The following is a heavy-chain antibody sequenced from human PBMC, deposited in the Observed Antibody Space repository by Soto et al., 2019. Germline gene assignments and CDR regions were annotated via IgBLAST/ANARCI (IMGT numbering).Heavy chain of an antibody. D-gene: IGHD3-3*01. CDR2: ILPMFGAV. CDR1: GGTSSNFI. J-gene: IGHJ6*02. V-gene: IGHV1-69*06. Sequence: QVQLVQSGTEVKKSGSSVKVSCKASGGTSSNFIITWVRQVPGQGLEWLGGILPMFGAVKYSQKFQDRLTITADRSTQTAAMELRSLRSEETAVYYCARPKRSGYDRGDSYYHTRDVWGHGTTVTVS. CDR3: ARPKRSGYDRGDSYYHTRDV.